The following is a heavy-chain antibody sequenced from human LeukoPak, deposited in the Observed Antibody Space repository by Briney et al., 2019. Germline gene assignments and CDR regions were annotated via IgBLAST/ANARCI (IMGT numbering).Heavy chain of an antibody. D-gene: IGHD2-2*01. CDR2: IYTSGST. CDR3: ERTIPAESWFDP. Sequence: SETLSLTCTVSGGSISSYYWSWIRQPAGKGLEWIGRIYTSGSTNYNPSLKSRVTMSVDTSKNQFSLKLSSVTAADTAVYYCERTIPAESWFDPWGQGTLVTVSS. CDR1: GGSISSYY. V-gene: IGHV4-4*07. J-gene: IGHJ5*02.